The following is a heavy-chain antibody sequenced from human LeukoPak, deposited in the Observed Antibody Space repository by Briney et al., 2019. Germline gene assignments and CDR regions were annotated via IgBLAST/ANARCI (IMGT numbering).Heavy chain of an antibody. Sequence: GASVKVSCKASGYIFTSYAMNWVRQAPGQGLEWMGWINTNTGNPTYAQGFTGRFAFSLDTSVSTAYLQISSLKAEDTAVYYCARGIAVAGGSLYYFDYWGQGTLVTVSS. V-gene: IGHV7-4-1*02. CDR2: INTNTGNP. D-gene: IGHD6-19*01. J-gene: IGHJ4*02. CDR3: ARGIAVAGGSLYYFDY. CDR1: GYIFTSYA.